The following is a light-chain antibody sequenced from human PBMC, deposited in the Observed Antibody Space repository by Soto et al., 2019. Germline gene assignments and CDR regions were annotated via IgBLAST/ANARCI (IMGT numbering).Light chain of an antibody. CDR1: QSVSSY. V-gene: IGKV3-11*01. CDR3: QQRSNWPPSWT. Sequence: EIVMPQSPATLSLSPGERATLSCRARQSVSSYLAWYQQNPGQAPRLLIYDASNRATGIPARFSGSGSGTDFTLTISSLEPEDFAVYYCQQRSNWPPSWTFGQGTKVDIK. J-gene: IGKJ1*01. CDR2: DAS.